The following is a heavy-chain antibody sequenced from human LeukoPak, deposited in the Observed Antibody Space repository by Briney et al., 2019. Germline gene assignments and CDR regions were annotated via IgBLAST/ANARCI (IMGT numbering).Heavy chain of an antibody. CDR1: GFTFSSYG. V-gene: IGHV3-30*18. CDR2: ISYDGSNK. Sequence: GRSLRLSCAASGFTFSSYGMHWVRQAPGKGLEWVAVISYDGSNKYYADSVKGRFTISRDNSKNTLYLQMNSLRAEDTAVYYCAKSFTAVAGPFDYWGQGTLVTVSS. D-gene: IGHD6-19*01. CDR3: AKSFTAVAGPFDY. J-gene: IGHJ4*02.